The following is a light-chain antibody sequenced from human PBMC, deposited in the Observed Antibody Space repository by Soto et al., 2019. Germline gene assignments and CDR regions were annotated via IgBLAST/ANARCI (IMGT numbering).Light chain of an antibody. Sequence: ETVLTQSPATLPVSPGERAILSCRASQNIGSILAWYQHKPGQAPRLLIYRASTRATDIPTRCSGSGSGTDFPRTNSSLQSEDFAVHYCQHHHNWPFTFGQGTRLEIK. J-gene: IGKJ5*01. CDR1: QNIGSI. CDR3: QHHHNWPFT. CDR2: RAS. V-gene: IGKV3-15*01.